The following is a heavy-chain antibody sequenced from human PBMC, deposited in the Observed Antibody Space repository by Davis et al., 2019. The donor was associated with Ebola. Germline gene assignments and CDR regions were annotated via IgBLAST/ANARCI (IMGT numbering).Heavy chain of an antibody. J-gene: IGHJ6*04. CDR1: GFTFSSYS. CDR2: ISSSSSYI. CDR3: ARGYWNDVRPPLRHEDV. D-gene: IGHD1-1*01. Sequence: MHGESLKISCAASGFTFSSYSMNWVRQAPGKGLEWVSSISSSSSYIYYADSVKGRFTISRDNAKNSLYLQMNSLRAEDTAVYYCARGYWNDVRPPLRHEDVWGKGTTVTVSS. V-gene: IGHV3-21*01.